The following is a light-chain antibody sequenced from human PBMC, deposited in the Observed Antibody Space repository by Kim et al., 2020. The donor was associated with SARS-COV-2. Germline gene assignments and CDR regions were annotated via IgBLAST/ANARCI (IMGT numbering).Light chain of an antibody. Sequence: DLQMTQSPSSLSASVGDRVTITCQASQDISNFLNWYQQKPGKAPKLLIYDASNLETGVPSRFSGSGSGTDFTFTISSLQPEDIATYYCQQYDDFTITFCQGTRLEIK. CDR3: QQYDDFTIT. CDR2: DAS. V-gene: IGKV1-33*01. CDR1: QDISNF. J-gene: IGKJ5*01.